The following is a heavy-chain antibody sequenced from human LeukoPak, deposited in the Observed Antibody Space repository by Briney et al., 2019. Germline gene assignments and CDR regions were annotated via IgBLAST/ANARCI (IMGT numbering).Heavy chain of an antibody. CDR1: GGSISSYY. CDR2: IYYSGST. D-gene: IGHD2-8*01. Sequence: PSETLSLTCTVSGGSISSYYWSWIRQPPGKGLEWIGYIYYSGSTNYNPSLKSRVTISVDTSKNQFSLKLSSVTAADTAVYYCAREGLGYCTNGVCLADAFDIWGQGTMVTVSS. CDR3: AREGLGYCTNGVCLADAFDI. V-gene: IGHV4-59*01. J-gene: IGHJ3*02.